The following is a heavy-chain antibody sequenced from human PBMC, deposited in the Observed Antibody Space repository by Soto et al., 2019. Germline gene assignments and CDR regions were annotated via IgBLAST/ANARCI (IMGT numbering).Heavy chain of an antibody. D-gene: IGHD2-2*01. Sequence: QVQLVQSGAEVKKHGASVKVSCKASGYTFASYGITWVRQAPGQGLEWMRWISTYNGNTNYAQKFQGRGPMTPDTSSRTAHLGLRSLTSADTAVYYCARPCRGTSCSGVLFYSYMDVWGTGTTVTVSS. J-gene: IGHJ6*03. CDR3: ARPCRGTSCSGVLFYSYMDV. CDR1: GYTFASYG. V-gene: IGHV1-18*01. CDR2: ISTYNGNT.